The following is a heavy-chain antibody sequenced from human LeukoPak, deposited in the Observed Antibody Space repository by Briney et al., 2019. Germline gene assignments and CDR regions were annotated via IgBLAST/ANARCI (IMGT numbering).Heavy chain of an antibody. J-gene: IGHJ4*02. CDR1: GGSISSSSYY. Sequence: PSETLSLTCTVSGGSISSSSYYWGWIRQPPGKGLEWIGYIYHSGSTYYNPSLKSRVTISVDRSKNQFSLKLSSVTAADTAVYYCARWGSNMAREKGDHWGQGTLVTVSS. D-gene: IGHD3-10*01. CDR3: ARWGSNMAREKGDH. V-gene: IGHV4-30-2*01. CDR2: IYHSGST.